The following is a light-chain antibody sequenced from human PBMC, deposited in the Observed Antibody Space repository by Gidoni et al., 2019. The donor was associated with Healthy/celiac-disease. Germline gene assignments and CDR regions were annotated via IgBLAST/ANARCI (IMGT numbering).Light chain of an antibody. V-gene: IGLV10-54*02. Sequence: PTHTCTGNSNIVGNQGAAWLQQHQGHPPKLLSYRNNNRPSGISERFSASRSGNTASLTITGLQPEDEADYYCSALDSSLSVYVVFGGGTKLTVL. J-gene: IGLJ2*01. CDR3: SALDSSLSVYVV. CDR1: SNIVGNQG. CDR2: RNN.